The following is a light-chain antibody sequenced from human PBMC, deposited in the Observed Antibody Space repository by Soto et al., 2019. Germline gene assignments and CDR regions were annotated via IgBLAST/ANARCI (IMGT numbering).Light chain of an antibody. V-gene: IGLV2-14*01. CDR3: SSFTSDSSHYV. Sequence: QSALTQPASVSGSPGQSITISCTGTSSDVGGYNYVSWYQQHPGKAPKLMIYDVSERPSGVSDRFSASKSGNTASLIISGLQAEDEADYSCSSFTSDSSHYVFGSGTKLTVL. CDR2: DVS. CDR1: SSDVGGYNY. J-gene: IGLJ1*01.